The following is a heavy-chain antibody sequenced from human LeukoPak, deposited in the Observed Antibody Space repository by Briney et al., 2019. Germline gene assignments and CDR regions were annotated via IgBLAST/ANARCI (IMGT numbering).Heavy chain of an antibody. CDR2: ISYDGSNK. J-gene: IGHJ4*02. CDR1: GFTFSSCG. V-gene: IGHV3-30*18. D-gene: IGHD3-10*01. Sequence: GGSLRLSCAASGFTFSSCGMHWVRQAPGKGLEWVAVISYDGSNKYYADSVKGRFTISRDNSKNTLYLQMNSLRAEDTAVYYCAKDLRDYYGSVKYWGQGTLVTVSS. CDR3: AKDLRDYYGSVKY.